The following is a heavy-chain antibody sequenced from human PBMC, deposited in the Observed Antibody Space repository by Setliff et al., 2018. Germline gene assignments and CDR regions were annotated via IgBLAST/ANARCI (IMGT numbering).Heavy chain of an antibody. CDR2: ISAYNGNT. D-gene: IGHD1-26*01. CDR1: GYTFTSYG. CDR3: ARERRGDSGSYYNNYYYGMDV. Sequence: GASVKVSCKASGYTFTSYGISWVRQAPGQGLEWMGWISAYNGNTNYAQRLQGRVTMTTDTSTSTAYMELRSLRSEDTAVYYCARERRGDSGSYYNNYYYGMDVWGQGTTVTVSS. J-gene: IGHJ6*02. V-gene: IGHV1-18*01.